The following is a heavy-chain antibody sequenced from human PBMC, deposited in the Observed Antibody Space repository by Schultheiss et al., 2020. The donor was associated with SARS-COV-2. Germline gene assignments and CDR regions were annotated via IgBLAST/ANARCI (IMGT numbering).Heavy chain of an antibody. J-gene: IGHJ4*02. V-gene: IGHV4-59*01. D-gene: IGHD3-10*01. CDR1: NPSFTSWF. CDR2: ISYSGTT. Sequence: SETLSLTCAVYNPSFTSWFWSWVRQPPGKGLALNGYISYSGTTNYNPSLKSRVTISVDTSKNQLSLQLSSVTAADTAVYYCARGGRFGELSLDYWGQGTLVTVSS. CDR3: ARGGRFGELSLDY.